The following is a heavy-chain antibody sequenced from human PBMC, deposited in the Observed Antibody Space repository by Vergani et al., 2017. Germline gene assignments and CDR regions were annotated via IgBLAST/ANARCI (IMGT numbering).Heavy chain of an antibody. V-gene: IGHV3-23*01. CDR2: VSGSSATP. J-gene: IGHJ4*02. D-gene: IGHD5-12*01. CDR1: GFSFPGYA. Sequence: EVQLLESGGGLVQPGWSLRLSCEASGFSFPGYAMSWVRQAPGKGLEWVSSVSGSSATPYYADSVKGRFIISRDNSKNTLHLQMNSLRADDTAVYYCTKGSRGYTGYFFDYWGQGALVTVSS. CDR3: TKGSRGYTGYFFDY.